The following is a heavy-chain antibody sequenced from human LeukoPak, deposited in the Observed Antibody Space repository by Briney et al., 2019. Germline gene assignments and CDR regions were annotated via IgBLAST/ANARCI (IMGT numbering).Heavy chain of an antibody. D-gene: IGHD5-24*01. V-gene: IGHV3-23*01. CDR1: GFTFSSYA. Sequence: PGGSLRLFCAASGFTFSSYAMRWVRQAPGKGLEWVSSTTDSGSRTYYADSVKGRFTISRDNSKNMLYLQMNSLRAEDTAVYFCARSRDGYKRFDSWGQGTLVTVSS. J-gene: IGHJ4*02. CDR3: ARSRDGYKRFDS. CDR2: TTDSGSRT.